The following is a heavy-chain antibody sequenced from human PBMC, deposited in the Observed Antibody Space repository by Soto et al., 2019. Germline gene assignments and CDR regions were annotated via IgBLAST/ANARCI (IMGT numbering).Heavy chain of an antibody. CDR1: SGSISVTNVF. J-gene: IGHJ4*02. D-gene: IGHD1-20*01. CDR3: ARITGRHLDY. CDR2: VDYSGTA. Sequence: SETLPLTCTVSSGSISVTNVFWGWVRQPPGKGLEWIGNVDYSGTAYFSPSLATRVTFHVDTSKNQFSLTLYSVTAADTAVYYCARITGRHLDYWGQGILVTVSS. V-gene: IGHV4-39*01.